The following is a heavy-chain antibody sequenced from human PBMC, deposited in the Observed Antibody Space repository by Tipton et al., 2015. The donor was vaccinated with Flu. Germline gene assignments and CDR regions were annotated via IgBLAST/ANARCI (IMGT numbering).Heavy chain of an antibody. CDR3: ARGSVASGYRYGHQYSHYGMDV. CDR1: GGSISNGGYY. CDR2: IYYSGST. V-gene: IGHV4-31*03. D-gene: IGHD5-18*01. J-gene: IGHJ6*02. Sequence: TLSLTCTVSGGSISNGGYYWSWIRQHPGKGLEWIGYIYYSGSTYYNPSLKSRISISGDTSKNWLSLKMSSVTAADTAVYYCARGSVASGYRYGHQYSHYGMDVWGQGTTVTVSS.